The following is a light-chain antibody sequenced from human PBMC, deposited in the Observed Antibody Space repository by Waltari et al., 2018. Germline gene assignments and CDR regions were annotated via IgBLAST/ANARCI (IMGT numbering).Light chain of an antibody. CDR2: DAS. CDR1: QSVSSY. J-gene: IGKJ5*01. V-gene: IGKV3-11*01. CDR3: QQRSDWPPH. Sequence: EIVLTQSPATLSLSPGERATLSCRASQSVSSYLGWYQQTPGQAPRLLISDASNRATGSPARFSGSGSGTDFTLTISSLEPEDFAVYYCQQRSDWPPHFGQGTRLEMK.